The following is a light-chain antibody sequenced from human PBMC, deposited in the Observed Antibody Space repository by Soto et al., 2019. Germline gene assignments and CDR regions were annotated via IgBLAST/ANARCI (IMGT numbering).Light chain of an antibody. Sequence: DIQMTQSPSSLSASVGDRVTITCQASHYITNYLNWYQQKPGKGPRLLIYGASNLETGVPSRFSGSGFGIDFSFTINSLQPEDFATYYCQQYDSLPTFGGGTKVELK. V-gene: IGKV1-33*01. J-gene: IGKJ4*01. CDR3: QQYDSLPT. CDR2: GAS. CDR1: HYITNY.